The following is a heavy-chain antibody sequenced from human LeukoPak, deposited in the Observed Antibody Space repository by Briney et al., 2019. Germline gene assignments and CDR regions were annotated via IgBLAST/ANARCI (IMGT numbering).Heavy chain of an antibody. Sequence: TGGSLRLSCAASGFTPSSYPMHWVRQAPGKGLEWVAVISYDGSNKYYADSVKGPFTISRDNSKNTLYLQMNSLRAEDTAVYYCARAPRGYFDWLLYPDPFDYWGQGTLVTVSS. V-gene: IGHV3-30-3*01. D-gene: IGHD3-9*01. CDR1: GFTPSSYP. J-gene: IGHJ4*02. CDR2: ISYDGSNK. CDR3: ARAPRGYFDWLLYPDPFDY.